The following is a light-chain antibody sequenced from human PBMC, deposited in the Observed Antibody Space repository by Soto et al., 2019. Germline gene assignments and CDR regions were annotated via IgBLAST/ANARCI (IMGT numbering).Light chain of an antibody. CDR3: FSYGGRYTPYV. Sequence: QSALTQPRSVSGYPGQSVTISCTGTSSDVGLYNYVSWYQQHPGKAPKLIIYDVSKRPSGVPDRFSGSKSGNTASLTISGLQAEDEGEYFCFSYGGRYTPYVFGTGTKVTVL. V-gene: IGLV2-11*01. CDR2: DVS. CDR1: SSDVGLYNY. J-gene: IGLJ1*01.